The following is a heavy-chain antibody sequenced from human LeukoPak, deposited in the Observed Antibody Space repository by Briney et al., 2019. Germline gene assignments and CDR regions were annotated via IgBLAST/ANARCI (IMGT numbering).Heavy chain of an antibody. Sequence: PGESLRLSCAASGFTFSNAWMTWVRQAPGKGREWVGRVKSKTDGGTTDYAAPVKGRFTISRDDSKNTLYLQMNSLKTEDTAVYYCTREAVTANGYFDYWGQGTLVTVSS. CDR1: GFTFSNAW. V-gene: IGHV3-15*01. J-gene: IGHJ4*02. CDR2: VKSKTDGGTT. CDR3: TREAVTANGYFDY. D-gene: IGHD2-21*02.